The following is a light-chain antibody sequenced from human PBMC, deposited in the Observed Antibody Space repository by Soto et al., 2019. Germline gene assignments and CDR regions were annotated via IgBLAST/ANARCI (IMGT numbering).Light chain of an antibody. CDR3: QQSYSTPTTWT. Sequence: DIQITQSPSSLSASVGDRVTITSRASQSISSYLNWYQQKPGKAPKLLIYSASSLQSGVPSRFSGSGSGTDFTLTISSLQPEDFATYYCQQSYSTPTTWTFGQGTKVDIK. V-gene: IGKV1-39*01. CDR2: SAS. J-gene: IGKJ1*01. CDR1: QSISSY.